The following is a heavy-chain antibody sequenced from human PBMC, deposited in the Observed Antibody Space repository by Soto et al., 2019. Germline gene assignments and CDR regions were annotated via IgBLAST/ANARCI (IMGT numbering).Heavy chain of an antibody. V-gene: IGHV1-18*01. J-gene: IGHJ4*02. Sequence: QVQLVQSGTEVKMPGASVTVSCRASGFTFRSYGITWVRQAPGQGLEWMGWISVDNGNTNYAQNLQGRVTMTTDTSTSTAYMELRSLKSDDTALYYCARVGIAPGRFDYWCQGTLVTVSS. CDR3: ARVGIAPGRFDY. CDR2: ISVDNGNT. D-gene: IGHD1-20*01. CDR1: GFTFRSYG.